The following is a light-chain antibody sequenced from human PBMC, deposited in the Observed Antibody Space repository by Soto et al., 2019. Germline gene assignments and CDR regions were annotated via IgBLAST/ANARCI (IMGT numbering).Light chain of an antibody. CDR2: GTF. V-gene: IGKV3-20*01. J-gene: IGKJ5*01. CDR1: QSVGSRF. CDR3: QQYSSSPRT. Sequence: EIVMTQSPATLSVSPGERATLSCRASQSVGSRFLAWYQQKPGQAPRLLISGTFSRATGVPDRFSGSGSGTDFSLTISRLEPEDFAVYHCQQYSSSPRTFGQGTRLEI.